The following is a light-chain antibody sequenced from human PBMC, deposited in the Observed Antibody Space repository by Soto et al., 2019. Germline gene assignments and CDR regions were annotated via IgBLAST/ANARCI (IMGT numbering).Light chain of an antibody. Sequence: QSVLTQPPSVSGAPGQRVTISCTGSSSNIGAGYDVHWYQQLPGTAPKLLIYGNNKRPSGVPDRFSGSKSGTSASLAITGLQAEDEADYYCHSYDGNLSGADVFGTGTKLTVL. V-gene: IGLV1-40*01. J-gene: IGLJ1*01. CDR3: HSYDGNLSGADV. CDR1: SSNIGAGYD. CDR2: GNN.